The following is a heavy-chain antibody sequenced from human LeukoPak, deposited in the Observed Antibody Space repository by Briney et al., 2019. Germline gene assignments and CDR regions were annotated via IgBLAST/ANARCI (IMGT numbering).Heavy chain of an antibody. V-gene: IGHV3-74*01. Sequence: GGSLRLSCAASGLTFSSHWMHWVRQAPGKGLVWVSRITNDGSSTTYADSVKGRFTISRDNSKNTLYLQMNSLRAEDTAVYYCARDYGAADYWGQGTLVTVSS. CDR1: GLTFSSHW. J-gene: IGHJ4*02. CDR3: ARDYGAADY. CDR2: ITNDGSST. D-gene: IGHD4-17*01.